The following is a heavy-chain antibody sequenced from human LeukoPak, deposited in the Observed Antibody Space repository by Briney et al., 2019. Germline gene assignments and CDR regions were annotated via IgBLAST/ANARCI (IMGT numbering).Heavy chain of an antibody. D-gene: IGHD3-3*01. CDR3: AHSRRDFWSGYYDY. CDR1: GFSLSTSGVG. V-gene: IGHV2-5*01. CDR2: IYWNDDK. J-gene: IGHJ4*02. Sequence: SGPTLVNPTQTLTLTCAFSGFSLSTSGVGVGWIRQPPGKALEWLALIYWNDDKRYSPSLKSRLTITKDTSKNQVVLTMTNMDPVDTATYYCAHSRRDFWSGYYDYWGQGTLVTVSS.